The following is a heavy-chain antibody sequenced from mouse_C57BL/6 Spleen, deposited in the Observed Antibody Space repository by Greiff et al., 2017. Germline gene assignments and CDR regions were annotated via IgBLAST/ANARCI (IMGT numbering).Heavy chain of an antibody. CDR1: GFTFSSYT. CDR2: ISGGGGNT. J-gene: IGHJ2*01. V-gene: IGHV5-9*01. D-gene: IGHD1-1*01. Sequence: EVLLVESGAGLVKPGGSLKLSCAASGFTFSSYTMSWVRQTPEKRLEWIATISGGGGNTYYPDSVKGRFTISRDKCKNTLYLQMSSLRSEDTALYYCARQFYYYGGSYGYLDYWGQGTTLTVSS. CDR3: ARQFYYYGGSYGYLDY.